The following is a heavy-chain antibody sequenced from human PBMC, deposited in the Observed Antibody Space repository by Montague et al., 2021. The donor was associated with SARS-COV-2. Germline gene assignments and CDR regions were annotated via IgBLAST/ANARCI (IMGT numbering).Heavy chain of an antibody. D-gene: IGHD3-3*01. V-gene: IGHV4-38-2*02. CDR1: GFSISSGYY. CDR2: RYQNGAP. J-gene: IGHJ4*02. Sequence: SETLSLTCSVSGFSISSGYYWCWIRQTPVKGLAWIGSRYQNGAPYYSPSLNRPVTLLLDTSKNQFSLSLTSDTAADTALYYCARSGVGIFDFSYFDSWGQGSLVIGSS. CDR3: ARSGVGIFDFSYFDS.